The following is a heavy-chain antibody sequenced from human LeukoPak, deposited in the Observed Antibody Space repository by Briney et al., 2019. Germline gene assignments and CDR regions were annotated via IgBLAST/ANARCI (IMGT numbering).Heavy chain of an antibody. V-gene: IGHV3-23*01. Sequence: PGGSLRLSCAASGFTFSRYAMSWVRQAPGKGLEWVSAISGSGGSTNYADSVKGRFTISRDNSKNTLYLQMNSLRAEDTAIYYCARDERLLSFLKWGQGTLVTVSS. D-gene: IGHD3-3*01. CDR2: ISGSGGST. CDR1: GFTFSRYA. CDR3: ARDERLLSFLK. J-gene: IGHJ4*02.